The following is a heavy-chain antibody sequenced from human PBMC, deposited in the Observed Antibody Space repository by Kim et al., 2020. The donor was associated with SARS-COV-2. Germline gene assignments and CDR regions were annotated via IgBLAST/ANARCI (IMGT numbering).Heavy chain of an antibody. D-gene: IGHD3-9*01. J-gene: IGHJ6*02. Sequence: ASVKVSCKASGYTFTSYGISWVRQAPGQGLEWMGWISAYNGNTNYAQKLQGRVTMTTDTSTSTAYMELRSLRSDDTAVYYCARAIRGFDWLLWVDYYYYYGMDVWGQGTTVTVSS. CDR1: GYTFTSYG. V-gene: IGHV1-18*01. CDR3: ARAIRGFDWLLWVDYYYYYGMDV. CDR2: ISAYNGNT.